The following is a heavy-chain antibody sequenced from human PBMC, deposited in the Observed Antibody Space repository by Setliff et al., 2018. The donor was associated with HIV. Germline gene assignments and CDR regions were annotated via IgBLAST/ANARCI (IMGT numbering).Heavy chain of an antibody. V-gene: IGHV3-21*01. CDR3: ARSSTLPWELPYFDY. J-gene: IGHJ4*02. CDR2: ILSTGERT. Sequence: GGSLRLSCAASGFAFSGHQMSWVRQAPGEGLEWVSAILSTGERTFYADSVKGRFTISRDNAKNSLYLQMNSLRAEDTAVYYCARSSTLPWELPYFDYWGQGTLVTVSS. D-gene: IGHD1-26*01. CDR1: GFAFSGHQ.